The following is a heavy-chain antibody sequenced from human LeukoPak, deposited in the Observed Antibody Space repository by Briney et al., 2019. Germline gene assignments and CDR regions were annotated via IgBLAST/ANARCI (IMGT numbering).Heavy chain of an antibody. CDR2: IGPTGSDR. J-gene: IGHJ4*02. D-gene: IGHD1-14*01. CDR1: GFTFSTSG. Sequence: PGGSLRLSCTASGFTFSTSGFNWVRQAPGKGLEWVASIGPTGSDRYHADSIKGRFTISRDNANNFLYLQMNSLRAEDTAVYYCATETNGRHYDYWGQGTLLTVS. V-gene: IGHV3-21*06. CDR3: ATETNGRHYDY.